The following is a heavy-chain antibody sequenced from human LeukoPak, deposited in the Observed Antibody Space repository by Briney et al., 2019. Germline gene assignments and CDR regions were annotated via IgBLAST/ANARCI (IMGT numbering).Heavy chain of an antibody. CDR1: GFTVSSNY. CDR3: ARGDGYNYWDY. V-gene: IGHV3-53*01. CDR2: IYSGGST. D-gene: IGHD5-24*01. Sequence: GGSLRLSCAASGFTVSSNYMSWVRQAPGKGLEWVSVIYSGGSTYYADSVKGRFTISRDNSKNSVYLQMDSLRAEDTAVYYCARGDGYNYWDYWGQGTLVTVS. J-gene: IGHJ4*02.